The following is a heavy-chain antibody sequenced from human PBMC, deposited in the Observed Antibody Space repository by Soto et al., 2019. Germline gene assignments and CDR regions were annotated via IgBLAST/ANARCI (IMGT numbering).Heavy chain of an antibody. D-gene: IGHD3-9*01. J-gene: IGHJ4*02. Sequence: PSETLSLTCAVYGGSFSGYYWSWIRQPPGKGLEWIGEINHSGSTNYNPSLKSRVTISVDTSKNQFSLKLSSVTAADTAVYYCARGMGHFDLWGQGNVVTVSS. CDR1: GGSFSGYY. CDR3: ARGMGHFDL. CDR2: INHSGST. V-gene: IGHV4-34*01.